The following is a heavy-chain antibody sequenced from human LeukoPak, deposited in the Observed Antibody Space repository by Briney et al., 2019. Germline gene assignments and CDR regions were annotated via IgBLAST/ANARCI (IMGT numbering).Heavy chain of an antibody. V-gene: IGHV3-64D*06. Sequence: GGSLRLSCSASGFTFSSFVMHWVRQAPGKGLECVSAISSNGDTTDYADSVKGRFTISRDNSKSTLSLQMISLRAEDTAVYYCARGDGYNFFDYWGQGTLVTVSS. J-gene: IGHJ4*02. CDR3: ARGDGYNFFDY. CDR1: GFTFSSFV. D-gene: IGHD5-24*01. CDR2: ISSNGDTT.